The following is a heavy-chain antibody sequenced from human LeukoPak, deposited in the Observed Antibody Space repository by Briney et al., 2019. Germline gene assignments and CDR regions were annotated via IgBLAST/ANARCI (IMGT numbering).Heavy chain of an antibody. CDR2: ISPSGGST. CDR3: AGSLQLAKGGFDY. Sequence: ASVKVSCKASGYTFTSYYMHWVRQAPGQGLEWMGIISPSGGSTSYAQKFQGRVTMTRDMSTSTVYMELSSLRSEDTAVYYCAGSLQLAKGGFDYWGQGTLVTVSS. V-gene: IGHV1-46*01. D-gene: IGHD6-13*01. J-gene: IGHJ4*02. CDR1: GYTFTSYY.